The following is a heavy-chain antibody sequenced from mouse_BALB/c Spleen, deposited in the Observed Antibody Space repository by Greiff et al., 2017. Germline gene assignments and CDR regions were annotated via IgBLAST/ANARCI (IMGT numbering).Heavy chain of an antibody. D-gene: IGHD2-1*01. CDR2: ISTYYGDA. CDR1: GYTFTDYA. V-gene: IGHV1S137*01. Sequence: QVQLKQSGAELVRPGVSVKISCKGSGYTFTDYAMHWVKQSHAKSLEWIGVISTYYGDASYNQKFKGKATMTVDKSSSTAYMELARLTSEDSAIYYCARTSTIYAMDYWGQGTSVTVSS. CDR3: ARTSTIYAMDY. J-gene: IGHJ4*01.